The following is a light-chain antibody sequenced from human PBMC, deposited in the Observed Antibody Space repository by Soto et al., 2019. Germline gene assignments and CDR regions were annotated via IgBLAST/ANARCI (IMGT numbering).Light chain of an antibody. J-gene: IGKJ5*01. V-gene: IGKV1-33*01. Sequence: DIQMTQSPSSQSASVGDRVTITCQASQDISNYLNWYQQKPGKAPKLLIYDASNLETGVPSRFSGSGSGTDFTFTISSLQPEDIGTYYCQQYDNLPITFGQGTRLEIK. CDR1: QDISNY. CDR3: QQYDNLPIT. CDR2: DAS.